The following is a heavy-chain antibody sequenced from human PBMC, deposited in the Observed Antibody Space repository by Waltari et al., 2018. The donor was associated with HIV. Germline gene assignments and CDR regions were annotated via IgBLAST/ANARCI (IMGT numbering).Heavy chain of an antibody. D-gene: IGHD2-2*01. V-gene: IGHV4-39*01. CDR2: IYYSGTT. CDR1: GGSISSGSSF. J-gene: IGHJ4*02. CDR3: ARLGSTTGQYYFDY. Sequence: QLQLQESGPGLVKPSETLSLTCTVSGGSISSGSSFWGWIRQPPGKGLEWIGSIYYSGTTYYNPSLKSPVTISVDTSKNQFSLKLSSVTAADTAVYHCARLGSTTGQYYFDYWGQGTLVTVSS.